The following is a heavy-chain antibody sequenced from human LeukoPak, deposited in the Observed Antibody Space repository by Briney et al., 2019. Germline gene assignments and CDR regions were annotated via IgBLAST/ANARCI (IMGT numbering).Heavy chain of an antibody. V-gene: IGHV4-34*01. CDR2: INHSGST. CDR1: GGSFSGYY. J-gene: IGHJ6*03. CDR3: ARTDRAGGNYYYYYMDV. Sequence: PSETLSLTCAVYGGSFSGYYWSWIRQPLGKGLEWIGEINHSGSTNYNPSLKSRVTISVDTSKNQFSLKLSSVTAADTAVYYCARTDRAGGNYYYYYMDVWGKGTTVTVSS. D-gene: IGHD4-23*01.